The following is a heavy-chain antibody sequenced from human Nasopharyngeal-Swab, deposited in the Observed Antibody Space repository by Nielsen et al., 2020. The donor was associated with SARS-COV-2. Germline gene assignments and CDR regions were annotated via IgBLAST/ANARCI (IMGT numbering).Heavy chain of an antibody. J-gene: IGHJ4*02. CDR3: ARAIYCSSTSCFGFDY. V-gene: IGHV3-30*03. Sequence: GESLKISGAASGFTFSSYGMHWDRQAPGKGLEWVAVISYDGSNKYYADSVKGRFTISRDNSKNTLYLQMNSLRAEDTAVYYCARAIYCSSTSCFGFDYWGQGTLVTVSS. CDR1: GFTFSSYG. D-gene: IGHD2-2*01. CDR2: ISYDGSNK.